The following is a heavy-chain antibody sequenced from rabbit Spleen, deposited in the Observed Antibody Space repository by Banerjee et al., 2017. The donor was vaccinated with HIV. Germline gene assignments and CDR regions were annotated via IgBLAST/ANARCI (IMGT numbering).Heavy chain of an antibody. D-gene: IGHD6-1*01. V-gene: IGHV1S45*01. J-gene: IGHJ4*01. CDR3: VREAGYGGYGDGNL. CDR2: INTHSGNT. Sequence: QEQLEESGGDLVKPEGSLTLTCTASGFSLSNNYVMCWVRQAPGKGLEWIACINTHSGNTVYASWAKGRFTVSRTSSTTVALQMTSLTAADTATYFCVREAGYGGYGDGNLWGPGTLVTVS. CDR1: GFSLSNNYV.